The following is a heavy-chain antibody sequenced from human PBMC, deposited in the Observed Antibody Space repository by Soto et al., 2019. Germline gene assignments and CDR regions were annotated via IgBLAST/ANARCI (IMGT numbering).Heavy chain of an antibody. CDR3: ARSHGSGSYYNDY. CDR1: GGSFSDYC. V-gene: IGHV4-34*01. J-gene: IGHJ4*02. D-gene: IGHD3-10*01. CDR2: INHSENT. Sequence: PSETLSLTCAVYGGSFSDYCWSWIRQPPGKGLEWIGEINHSENTNYNPSLKSRVTISVDTSKNQFSLKLSSVTAADTAVYYCARSHGSGSYYNDYWGQGTLVTVSS.